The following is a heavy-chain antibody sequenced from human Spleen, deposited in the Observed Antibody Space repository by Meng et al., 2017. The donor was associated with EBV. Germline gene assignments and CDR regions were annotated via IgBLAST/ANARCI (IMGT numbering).Heavy chain of an antibody. D-gene: IGHD3-10*01. CDR2: INPITGGT. CDR3: ATILVSSGNYYAWFGP. V-gene: IGHV1-2*06. CDR1: EHTFTGQY. J-gene: IGHJ5*02. Sequence: QVLRVQSGPEVKQPGPSVKVPGKASEHTFTGQYKHWVRHAPRQGLEWMGRINPITGGTDFEQKFQGRVAMTWDASISTAYMELSRLRSDDTAVYYCATILVSSGNYYAWFGPWGQGTLVTVSS.